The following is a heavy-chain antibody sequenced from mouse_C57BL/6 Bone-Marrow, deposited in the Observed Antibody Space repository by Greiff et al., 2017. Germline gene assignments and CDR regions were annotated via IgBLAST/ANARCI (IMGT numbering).Heavy chain of an antibody. CDR1: GFNIKDDY. CDR2: IDPEIGDT. D-gene: IGHD2-3*01. CDR3: SSCDGSYFDF. V-gene: IGHV14-4*01. Sequence: VQLKQSGAELVRPGASVKLSCTASGFNIKDDYIHWVKQRPEQGLEWIGWIDPEIGDTEYASKFQGKATITSDTSSNTAYLQLSSLTSEDSAVYYCSSCDGSYFDFWGQGTPLTVAS. J-gene: IGHJ2*01.